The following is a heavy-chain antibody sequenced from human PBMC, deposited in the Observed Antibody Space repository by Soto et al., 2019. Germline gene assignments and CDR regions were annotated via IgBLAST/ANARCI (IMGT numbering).Heavy chain of an antibody. V-gene: IGHV1-69*01. CDR3: ASRAGGTAMVLYYSYGMDV. Sequence: QVQLVQSGAEVKKPGSSVEVSCKASGGTFSSYAISWVRQAPGQGLEWMGGIIPIFGTANYAQKFQGRVTITADESTSTAYMQLSSLSSEDTAVYYCASRAGGTAMVLYYSYGMDVWGQGTTVTVSS. D-gene: IGHD5-18*01. CDR2: IIPIFGTA. CDR1: GGTFSSYA. J-gene: IGHJ6*02.